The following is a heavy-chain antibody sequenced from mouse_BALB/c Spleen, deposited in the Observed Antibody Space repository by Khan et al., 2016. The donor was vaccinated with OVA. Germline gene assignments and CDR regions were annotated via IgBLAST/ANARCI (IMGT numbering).Heavy chain of an antibody. CDR2: INTYTGEP. V-gene: IGHV9-1*02. CDR3: ARGASYGYCDV. Sequence: QIQLVQSGPELKKPGETVKISCKASGYTFTNYGMNWVKQAPGKGLKWMGWINTYTGEPTYTDDFKGRFAFSLETSASTAYLQINNLKNEDMATXFCARGASYGYCDVWGAGTTVTVSS. J-gene: IGHJ1*01. CDR1: GYTFTNYG.